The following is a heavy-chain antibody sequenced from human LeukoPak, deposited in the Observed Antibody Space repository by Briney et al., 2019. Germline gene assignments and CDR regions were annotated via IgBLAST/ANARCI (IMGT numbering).Heavy chain of an antibody. V-gene: IGHV4-59*13. Sequence: SETLSLTCTVSGGPININHGSCTRDPPGEALVWIGYIQYREDTNYNPSLKSRVTISADTSKNQFSLKLSSVTAADTAMYYCARDAAGFNNSWEFDYWGQGTLVTVSS. CDR1: GGPININH. D-gene: IGHD6-13*01. J-gene: IGHJ4*02. CDR2: IQYREDT. CDR3: ARDAAGFNNSWEFDY.